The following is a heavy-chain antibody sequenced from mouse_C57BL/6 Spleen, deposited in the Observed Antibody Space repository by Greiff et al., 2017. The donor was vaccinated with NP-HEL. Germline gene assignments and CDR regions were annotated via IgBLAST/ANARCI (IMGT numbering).Heavy chain of an antibody. D-gene: IGHD2-5*01. J-gene: IGHJ4*01. CDR1: GFTFSSYA. V-gene: IGHV5-9-1*02. CDR2: ISSGGDYI. Sequence: EVQLQESGEGLVKPGGSLKLSCAASGFTFSSYAMSWVRQTPEKRLEWVAYISSGGDYIYYADTVKGRFTISRDNARNTLYLQMSSLKSEDTAMYYCTRDNYSNYDYAMDYWGQGTSVTVSS. CDR3: TRDNYSNYDYAMDY.